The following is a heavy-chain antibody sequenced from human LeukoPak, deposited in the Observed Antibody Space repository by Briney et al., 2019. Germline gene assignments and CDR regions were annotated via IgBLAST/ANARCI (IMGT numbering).Heavy chain of an antibody. V-gene: IGHV3-74*01. CDR2: SNEDGSTT. J-gene: IGHJ4*02. CDR1: GFTFSSNW. D-gene: IGHD1-26*01. Sequence: GGSLRLSCAASGFTFSSNWMHWVRQAPGKGLVWVSRSNEDGSTTNYADSVKGRFTISRDNAKNTLYLQMNSLTAEDTAVYYCIRDLGGRSGHWGQGTLVTVSS. CDR3: IRDLGGRSGH.